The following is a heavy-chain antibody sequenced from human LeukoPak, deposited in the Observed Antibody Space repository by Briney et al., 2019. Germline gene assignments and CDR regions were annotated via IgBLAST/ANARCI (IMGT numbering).Heavy chain of an antibody. D-gene: IGHD6-19*01. Sequence: GGSLRLSCAASGVTFTNYAMTWVRQAPGKGLEWVSGISISGGSTDYADSVKGRFTISRDNSMNTLYLQMNSLRAEDTAVYYCAKVPAGNKVEYWGQGTLVTVPS. CDR2: ISISGGST. CDR3: AKVPAGNKVEY. J-gene: IGHJ4*02. V-gene: IGHV3-23*01. CDR1: GVTFTNYA.